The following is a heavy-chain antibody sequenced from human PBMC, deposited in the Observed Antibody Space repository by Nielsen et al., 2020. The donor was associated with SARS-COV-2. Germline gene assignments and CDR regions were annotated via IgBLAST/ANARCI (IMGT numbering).Heavy chain of an antibody. J-gene: IGHJ6*04. CDR2: IYYSGST. CDR1: GGSISSGGYY. Sequence: SETLSLTCTVSGGSISSGGYYWSWIRQHPGKGLEWIGYIYYSGSTYYNPSLKSRVTISVDTSKNQFSLKLSSVTAADTAVYYCARHLPPGIGWMDVWGKGTTVTVSS. V-gene: IGHV4-39*01. CDR3: ARHLPPGIGWMDV. D-gene: IGHD6-19*01.